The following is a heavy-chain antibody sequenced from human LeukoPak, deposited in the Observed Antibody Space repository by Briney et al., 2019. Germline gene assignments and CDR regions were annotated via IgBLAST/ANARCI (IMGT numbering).Heavy chain of an antibody. CDR1: GGTFSSYA. D-gene: IGHD4-17*01. CDR3: ASPKSYDYYYYGMDV. J-gene: IGHJ6*02. CDR2: IIPILGMA. Sequence: SVKVSCKASGGTFSSYAISWVRQAPGQGLEWMGRIIPILGMANYAQKFQGRVTITADKSTSTAYMELSSLRSEDTAVYYCASPKSYDYYYYGMDVWGQGTTVTVSS. V-gene: IGHV1-69*04.